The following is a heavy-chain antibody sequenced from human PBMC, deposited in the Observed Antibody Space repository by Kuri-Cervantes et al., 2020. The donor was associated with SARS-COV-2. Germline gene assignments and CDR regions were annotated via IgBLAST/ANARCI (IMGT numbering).Heavy chain of an antibody. CDR2: ISSSSSYI. CDR1: GFTFDDYA. D-gene: IGHD5-18*01. CDR3: ARDGYSYYYYYMDV. V-gene: IGHV3-21*01. J-gene: IGHJ6*03. Sequence: GGSLRLSCAASGFTFDDYAMHWVRQAPGKGLEWVSSISSSSSYIYYADSVKGRFTISRDNAKNSLYLQMNSLRAEDTAVYYCARDGYSYYYYYMDVWGKGTTVTVSS.